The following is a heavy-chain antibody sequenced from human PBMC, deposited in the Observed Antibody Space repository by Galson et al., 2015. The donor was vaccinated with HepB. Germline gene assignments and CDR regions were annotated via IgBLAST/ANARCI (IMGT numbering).Heavy chain of an antibody. J-gene: IGHJ6*02. V-gene: IGHV1-18*04. D-gene: IGHD3-9*01. Sequence: SVKVSCKASGYTFTSYGISWVRQAPGQGLEWMGWISAYNGNTNYAQKLQGRVTMTTDTSTSTAYMELRSLRSDDTAVYYCARTIDPVTYDILTGWGLLGLRYGMDVWGQGTTVTVSS. CDR3: ARTIDPVTYDILTGWGLLGLRYGMDV. CDR1: GYTFTSYG. CDR2: ISAYNGNT.